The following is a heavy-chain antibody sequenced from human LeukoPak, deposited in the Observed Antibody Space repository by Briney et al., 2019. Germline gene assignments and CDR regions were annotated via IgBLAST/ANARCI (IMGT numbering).Heavy chain of an antibody. Sequence: SETLSLTCAVYGGSFSGYYWSWIRQPPGKGLDWIGEINHSGSTNYNPSLKSRVTISVDTSKNQFSLKLSSVTAADTAVYYCARGPVTTGLNFDYWGQGTLVTVSS. CDR1: GGSFSGYY. CDR2: INHSGST. D-gene: IGHD4-17*01. J-gene: IGHJ4*02. V-gene: IGHV4-34*01. CDR3: ARGPVTTGLNFDY.